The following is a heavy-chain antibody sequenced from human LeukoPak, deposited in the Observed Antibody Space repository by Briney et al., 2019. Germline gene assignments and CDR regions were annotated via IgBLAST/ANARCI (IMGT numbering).Heavy chain of an antibody. V-gene: IGHV4-4*07. D-gene: IGHD4-11*01. J-gene: IGHJ4*02. Sequence: SETLSLTCNVSGGSIGSYSWSWIRQPAGKGLEWIGRVYSSGYTKYNPSLKSRVTMSVDTSKNQFSLKLSSVTAADTAVYYCARGPPADTVTSYFDYWGQGTLVTVSS. CDR3: ARGPPADTVTSYFDY. CDR2: VYSSGYT. CDR1: GGSIGSYS.